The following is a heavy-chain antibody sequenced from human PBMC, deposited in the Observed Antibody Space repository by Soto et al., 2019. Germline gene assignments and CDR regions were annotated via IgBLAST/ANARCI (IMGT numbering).Heavy chain of an antibody. CDR1: RGTIGSSNW. CDR2: IYHSGST. Sequence: ALEPLSLPCGVFRGTIGSSNWWSWVRQPPGEGLEWIGEIYHSGSTNYNPSLKSRVTISVDKSKNQFSLKLSSVTAADTAVYYCATSGEYCTNGVCYMGFDYWGQGTLVTVSS. CDR3: ATSGEYCTNGVCYMGFDY. J-gene: IGHJ4*02. V-gene: IGHV4-4*02. D-gene: IGHD2-8*01.